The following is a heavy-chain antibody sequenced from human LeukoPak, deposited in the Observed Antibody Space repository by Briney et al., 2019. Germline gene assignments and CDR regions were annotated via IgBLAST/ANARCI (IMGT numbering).Heavy chain of an antibody. CDR2: IYYSGST. D-gene: IGHD4/OR15-4a*01. Sequence: SETLSLTCTVSGGSISSSSYYWGWIRQPPGKGLEWIGSIYYSGSTYYNPSLKSRVTISVDTSKNQFSLKLSSVTAADTAVYYCARRPLWWDYWGQGTLVTVSS. J-gene: IGHJ4*02. V-gene: IGHV4-39*01. CDR3: ARRPLWWDY. CDR1: GGSISSSSYY.